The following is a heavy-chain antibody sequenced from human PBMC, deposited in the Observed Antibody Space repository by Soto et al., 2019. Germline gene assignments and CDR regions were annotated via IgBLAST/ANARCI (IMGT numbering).Heavy chain of an antibody. CDR1: GFTFSNYD. CDR2: IPTAGDT. CDR3: ARALTTPRCWILLVDL. D-gene: IGHD2-2*03. V-gene: IGHV3-13*01. J-gene: IGHJ2*01. Sequence: EVRLVESGGGLVQPGGSLRLSCAASGFTFSNYDMHWVRQATGKGLEWVSGIPTAGDTSYPPSVKGRLIIPREKSNNSLYPQMTRLSSAATAVYYWARALTTPRCWILLVDLWGRGDLVTVPS.